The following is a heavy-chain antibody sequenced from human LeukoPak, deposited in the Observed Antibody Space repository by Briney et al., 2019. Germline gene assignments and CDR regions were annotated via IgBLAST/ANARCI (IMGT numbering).Heavy chain of an antibody. J-gene: IGHJ1*01. CDR2: IYTSGST. V-gene: IGHV4-4*07. Sequence: SETLSLTCTVSGGSISSYYWSWIRQPAGKGLEWIGRIYTSGSTNYNPSLTSRVTISVDTSKNQFSLKLSSVTAADTAVYYCASGVGATEYFQHWGQGTLVTVSS. CDR3: ASGVGATEYFQH. CDR1: GGSISSYY. D-gene: IGHD3-16*01.